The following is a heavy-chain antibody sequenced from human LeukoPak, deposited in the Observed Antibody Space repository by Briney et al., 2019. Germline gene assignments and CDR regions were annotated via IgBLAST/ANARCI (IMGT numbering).Heavy chain of an antibody. Sequence: GGSLRLSCAASGFTFSSYSMNWVRQAPEKGLEWVSYISSSSSTIYYADSVKGRFTISRDNAKNSLYLQMNSLRAEDTAVYYCARSLGYSSSGYDDYWGQGTLVTVSS. J-gene: IGHJ4*02. CDR2: ISSSSSTI. CDR1: GFTFSSYS. CDR3: ARSLGYSSSGYDDY. V-gene: IGHV3-48*01. D-gene: IGHD6-13*01.